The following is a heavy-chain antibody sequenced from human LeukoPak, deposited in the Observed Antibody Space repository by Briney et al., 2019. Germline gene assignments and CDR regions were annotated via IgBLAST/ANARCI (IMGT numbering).Heavy chain of an antibody. CDR1: GGSFSGYY. D-gene: IGHD3-22*01. V-gene: IGHV4-34*01. Sequence: PSETLSLTCAVYGGSFSGYYWSWIRHPPGKGLEWIGEINHRGSTNYNPSLKSRVTIPLDTSNTQVSLKLSSVSSADTAVYYFARYGYDSGGYYYGYSDYWGQGTLVTVSS. CDR3: ARYGYDSGGYYYGYSDY. CDR2: INHRGST. J-gene: IGHJ4*02.